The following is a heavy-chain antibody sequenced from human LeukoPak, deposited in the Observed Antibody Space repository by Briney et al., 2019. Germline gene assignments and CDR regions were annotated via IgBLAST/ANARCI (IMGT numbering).Heavy chain of an antibody. CDR1: GGSISSYY. CDR2: IYYSGST. V-gene: IGHV4-59*01. Sequence: PSETLSLTCTVSGGSISSYYWSWIRQPPGKGLEWIGYIYYSGSTNYNPSLKSRVTISVDTSKNQFSLKLSSVTATDTAVYYCARGSGGIPSPAFDIWGQGTMVTVSS. D-gene: IGHD3-16*01. J-gene: IGHJ3*02. CDR3: ARGSGGIPSPAFDI.